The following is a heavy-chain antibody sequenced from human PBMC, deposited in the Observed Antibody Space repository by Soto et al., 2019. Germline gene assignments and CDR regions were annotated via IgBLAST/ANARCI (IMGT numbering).Heavy chain of an antibody. CDR1: GFTFSSYS. CDR2: ISSSSSTI. V-gene: IGHV3-48*02. J-gene: IGHJ4*02. CDR3: ARDIGERFSSYPFDY. Sequence: GGSLRLSCAASGFTFSSYSMNWVRQAPGKGLEWVSYISSSSSTIYYADSVKGRFTISRDNAKNSLYLQMNSLRDEDTAVYYCARDIGERFSSYPFDYWGQGTLVTVSS. D-gene: IGHD3-3*01.